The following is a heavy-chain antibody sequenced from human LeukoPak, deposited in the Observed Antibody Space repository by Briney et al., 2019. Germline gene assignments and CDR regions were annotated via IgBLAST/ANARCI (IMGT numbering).Heavy chain of an antibody. CDR1: GFTFSSYS. J-gene: IGHJ4*02. CDR3: ARGRDGAGDY. Sequence: GGSLRLSCAASGFTFSSYSMNWVRQAPGKGLEWVSSISSSSSYIYYANSVKGRFTISRDNAKNSLYLQMNSLRAEDTAVYYCARGRDGAGDYWGQGTLVTVSS. D-gene: IGHD3-10*01. CDR2: ISSSSSYI. V-gene: IGHV3-21*01.